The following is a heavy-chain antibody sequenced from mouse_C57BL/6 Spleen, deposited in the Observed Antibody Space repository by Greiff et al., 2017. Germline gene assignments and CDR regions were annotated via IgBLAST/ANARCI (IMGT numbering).Heavy chain of an antibody. D-gene: IGHD1-1*01. J-gene: IGHJ2*01. CDR3: AREGTVVAPFDY. CDR2: ISDGGSYT. V-gene: IGHV5-4*01. Sequence: EVMLVESGGGLVKPGGSLKLSCAASGFTFSSYAMSWVRQTPEKRLEWVATISDGGSYTYYPDNVKGRFTISRDNAKNNLYLQMSHLKSEDTAMYYCAREGTVVAPFDYWGQGTTLTVSS. CDR1: GFTFSSYA.